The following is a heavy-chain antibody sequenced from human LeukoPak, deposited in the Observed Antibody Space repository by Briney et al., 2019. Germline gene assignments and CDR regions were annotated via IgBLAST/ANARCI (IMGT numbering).Heavy chain of an antibody. CDR1: GGSISSYY. CDR2: IYYSGST. J-gene: IGHJ4*02. Sequence: PSETLSLTCTVSGGSISSYYWSRIRQPPGKGLEWIGYIYYSGSTNYNPSLKSRVTISVDTSKNQFSLKLSSVTAADTAVYYCARDPGGWYYFDYWGQGTLVTVSS. V-gene: IGHV4-59*01. CDR3: ARDPGGWYYFDY. D-gene: IGHD3-10*01.